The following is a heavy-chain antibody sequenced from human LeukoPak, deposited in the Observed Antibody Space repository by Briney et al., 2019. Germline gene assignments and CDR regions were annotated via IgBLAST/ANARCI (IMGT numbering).Heavy chain of an antibody. CDR2: IYNTGGT. D-gene: IGHD6-13*01. CDR1: GGSISSYY. V-gene: IGHV4-59*08. CDR3: ARHLSSSWLYFDY. Sequence: PSETLSLTCTVSGGSISSYYWSWIRQPPGKGLEWIGCIYNTGGTNYNPSLKSRVTISVDTSKNQFSLKVSSVTAADTAMYYCARHLSSSWLYFDYWGQGTLVTVSS. J-gene: IGHJ4*02.